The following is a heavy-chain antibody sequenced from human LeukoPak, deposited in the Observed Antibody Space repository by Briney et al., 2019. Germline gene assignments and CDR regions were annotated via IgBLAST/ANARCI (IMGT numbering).Heavy chain of an antibody. Sequence: PGGSLRLSCAAAGLTITSYTMNWVRQAPGKGLEWVSYISSSGSGSIIYYADSVKGRFTISRDNAKNSLYLQMNSLRAEDTAVYYCTGPVLGASASWGQGTLVTASS. J-gene: IGHJ5*02. CDR2: ISSSGSGSII. CDR3: TGPVLGASAS. V-gene: IGHV3-48*04. CDR1: GLTITSYT. D-gene: IGHD1-26*01.